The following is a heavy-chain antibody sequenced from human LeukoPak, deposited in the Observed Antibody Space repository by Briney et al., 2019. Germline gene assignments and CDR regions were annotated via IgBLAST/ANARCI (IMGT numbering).Heavy chain of an antibody. Sequence: GASVKVSCKASGGTFSSYAISWVRQAPGQGLEWMGGIIPIFGTANYAQKFQGRVTITADKSTSTAYMELSSLRSEDTAVYYCAKDRAGLGFGELPANWFDPWGQGTLVTVSS. CDR1: GGTFSSYA. V-gene: IGHV1-69*06. CDR2: IIPIFGTA. D-gene: IGHD3-10*01. CDR3: AKDRAGLGFGELPANWFDP. J-gene: IGHJ5*02.